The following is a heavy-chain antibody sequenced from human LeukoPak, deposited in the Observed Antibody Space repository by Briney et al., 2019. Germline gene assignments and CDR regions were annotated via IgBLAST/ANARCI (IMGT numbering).Heavy chain of an antibody. D-gene: IGHD3-16*02. CDR2: VGTNHDT. V-gene: IGHV3-13*01. Sequence: PGESLRLSCVASGFSVSTFDMYWVSQAAGGGLEWVAAVGTNHDTLYLGSVKGRFTISRENAKNSLSLEMSYLTVEDTAVYYCTREWRGIASHYSGMDVWGQGTAVIVSS. J-gene: IGHJ6*02. CDR3: TREWRGIASHYSGMDV. CDR1: GFSVSTFD.